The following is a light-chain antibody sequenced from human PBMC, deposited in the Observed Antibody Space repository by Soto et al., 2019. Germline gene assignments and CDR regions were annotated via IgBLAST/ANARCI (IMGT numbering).Light chain of an antibody. Sequence: QSALTQPASVSGSPGQSITISCTGTGSDVGDYNYVSWYQQHPGTAPKLMVYEISNRPSGVSNRCSGSKSGNTASLTISGLQAEDEADYYCISYTSSSTVIFGGGTKVTVL. CDR2: EIS. CDR1: GSDVGDYNY. CDR3: ISYTSSSTVI. V-gene: IGLV2-14*01. J-gene: IGLJ2*01.